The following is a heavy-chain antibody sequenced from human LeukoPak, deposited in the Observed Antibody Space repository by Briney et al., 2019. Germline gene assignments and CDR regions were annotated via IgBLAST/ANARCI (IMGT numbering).Heavy chain of an antibody. CDR2: ISGSGGST. J-gene: IGHJ4*02. CDR3: ARDGEAYYYGSGTWDYFDY. D-gene: IGHD3-10*01. Sequence: GGSLRLSCAASGFTFSSYGMSWVRQAPGKGLEWVSAISGSGGSTYYADSVKGRFTISRDNGKNSLYLQMNSLRAEDTAVYYCARDGEAYYYGSGTWDYFDYWGQGTLVTVSS. V-gene: IGHV3-23*01. CDR1: GFTFSSYG.